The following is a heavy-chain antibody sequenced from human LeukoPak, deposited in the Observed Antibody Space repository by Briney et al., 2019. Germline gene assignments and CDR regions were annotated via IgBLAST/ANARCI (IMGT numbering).Heavy chain of an antibody. D-gene: IGHD3-16*01. Sequence: SETLSLTCTVSGGSISSYYWDWIRQPPGKGLEWIGYIFHSGSTNSNPSLKSRVTISVDTSKNQFSLKLSSVTAADTAVYYCARSAFGDYSFDYWGQGTLVTVSS. CDR3: ARSAFGDYSFDY. V-gene: IGHV4-59*01. CDR2: IFHSGST. CDR1: GGSISSYY. J-gene: IGHJ4*02.